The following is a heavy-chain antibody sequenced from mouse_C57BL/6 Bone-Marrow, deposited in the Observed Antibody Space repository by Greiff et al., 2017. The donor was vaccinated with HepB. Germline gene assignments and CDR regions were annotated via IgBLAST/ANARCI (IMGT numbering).Heavy chain of an antibody. D-gene: IGHD2-5*01. CDR2: TFNSGNT. V-gene: IGHV3-3*01. J-gene: IGHJ1*03. CDR3: AGRDYSNPFDV. CDR1: GFSINSDCN. Sequence: VQLKESGPSLVRPSQSLYLTCTVTGFSINSDCNWRRIRQSPGNQLEYIGNTFNSGNTYYNPSLESRTYITRDTSKNQFSLKLSSETTEDTATYYCAGRDYSNPFDVWGTGTTVTVSS.